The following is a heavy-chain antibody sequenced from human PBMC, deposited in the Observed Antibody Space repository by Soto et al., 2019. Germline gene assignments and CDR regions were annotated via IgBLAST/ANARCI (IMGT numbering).Heavy chain of an antibody. J-gene: IGHJ5*02. CDR1: GYTFTHYA. D-gene: IGHD2-8*01. V-gene: IGHV1-3*01. CDR2: INAGSGNT. Sequence: QVQLVQSGAEVKKPGASVKVSCTASGYTFTHYAIHWVRHAPGQRLEWMGFINAGSGNTKYSQTFQGRLTFTKDTSAHTAYMDRSCLRSEVTAMYYCTRGLAADGAWGQGTLVTVSS. CDR3: TRGLAADGA.